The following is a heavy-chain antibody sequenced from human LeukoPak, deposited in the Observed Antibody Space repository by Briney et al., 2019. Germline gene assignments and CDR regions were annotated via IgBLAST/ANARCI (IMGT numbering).Heavy chain of an antibody. CDR3: ARGGDYGDYGLYYFDY. CDR2: ISGSGGST. D-gene: IGHD4-17*01. V-gene: IGHV3-23*01. Sequence: PGGSLRLSCAASGFTFSSYAMSWVRQAPGKGLEWVSAISGSGGSTYYADSVKGRFTISRDNSKNTLYLQMNSLRAEDTAVYYCARGGDYGDYGLYYFDYWGQGTLVTVSS. CDR1: GFTFSSYA. J-gene: IGHJ4*02.